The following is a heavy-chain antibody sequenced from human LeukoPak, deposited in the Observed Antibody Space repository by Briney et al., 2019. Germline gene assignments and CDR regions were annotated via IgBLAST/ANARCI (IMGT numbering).Heavy chain of an antibody. V-gene: IGHV3-9*01. Sequence: PGGSLRLSCAASGFTFDDYAMHWVRQAPGKGLEWVSGISWNSGSIGYADSVKGRFTISRDNAKNSLYLQMNSLRAEDTALYYCAKVAQQLVLPSYFDYWGQGTLVTVSS. CDR1: GFTFDDYA. CDR3: AKVAQQLVLPSYFDY. D-gene: IGHD6-13*01. J-gene: IGHJ4*02. CDR2: ISWNSGSI.